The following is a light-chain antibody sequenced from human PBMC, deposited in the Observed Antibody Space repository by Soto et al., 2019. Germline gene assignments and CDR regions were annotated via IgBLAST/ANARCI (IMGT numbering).Light chain of an antibody. CDR3: AAWDDSLNGPFYV. V-gene: IGLV1-44*01. CDR1: SSNIGSNT. J-gene: IGLJ1*01. Sequence: QSVLTQPPSASGTPGQRGTLSCSGRSSNIGSNTVNWYQQLPGTAPKLLIYSNNQRPSGVPDRFSGSKSGTSASLAISGLQSEDEADYYCAAWDDSLNGPFYVFGTGTKLTVL. CDR2: SNN.